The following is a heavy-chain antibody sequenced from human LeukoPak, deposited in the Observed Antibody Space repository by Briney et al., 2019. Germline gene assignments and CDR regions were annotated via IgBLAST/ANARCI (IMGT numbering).Heavy chain of an antibody. CDR2: ISGSGGST. D-gene: IGHD2-2*02. V-gene: IGHV3-23*01. CDR3: AKGSYCSSTSCYTGYYYYYMDV. J-gene: IGHJ6*03. Sequence: PGGSLRLSCAASGFTFSSYAMSWVRQAPGKGLEWVSAISGSGGSTYYADSVKGRFTISRDNSKNTLYLPMNSLRAEDTAVYYCAKGSYCSSTSCYTGYYYYYMDVWGKGTTVTVSS. CDR1: GFTFSSYA.